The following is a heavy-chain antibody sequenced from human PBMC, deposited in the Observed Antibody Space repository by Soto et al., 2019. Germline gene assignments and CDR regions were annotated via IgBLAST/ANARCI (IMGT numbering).Heavy chain of an antibody. J-gene: IGHJ1*01. D-gene: IGHD3-22*01. V-gene: IGHV1-18*01. CDR1: GYTFTSYG. Sequence: GASVKVSCKASGYTFTSYGISWVRQAPGQGLEWMGWISAYNGNTNYAQKLQGRVTMTTDTSTSTAYMELRSLRSDDTAVYYCARDSPYYDSSGYCPDCPIQHWGQGTLVTVSS. CDR2: ISAYNGNT. CDR3: ARDSPYYDSSGYCPDCPIQH.